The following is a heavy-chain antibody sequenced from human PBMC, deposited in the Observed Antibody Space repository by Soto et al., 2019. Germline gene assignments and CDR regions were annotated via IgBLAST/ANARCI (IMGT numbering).Heavy chain of an antibody. V-gene: IGHV4-31*03. J-gene: IGHJ4*02. Sequence: QVQLQESGPGRVKPSQTLPLTCTVSGGSISSGGYYWSWIRQHPGKGLEWIGYIYYSGSTYYNPSLKCRLTISVDTSKNQISLKLSSVTAADTAVYYCARGTYYYDSSGLDYWCQGTQVTVSS. CDR3: ARGTYYYDSSGLDY. CDR2: IYYSGST. D-gene: IGHD3-22*01. CDR1: GGSISSGGYY.